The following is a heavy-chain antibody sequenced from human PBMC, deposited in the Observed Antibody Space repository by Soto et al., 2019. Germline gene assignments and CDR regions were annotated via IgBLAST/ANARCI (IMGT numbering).Heavy chain of an antibody. CDR1: GFTFTSSA. Sequence: EASVKVSCKASGFTFTSSAMQWVRQARGQRLEWIGWIVVGSGNTNYAQKFQERVTITRDMSTSTAYMELSSLRSEDTAVYYCAADPRYYYGSGSYYKVAFDIWGQGTMVTVSS. CDR3: AADPRYYYGSGSYYKVAFDI. V-gene: IGHV1-58*02. J-gene: IGHJ3*02. CDR2: IVVGSGNT. D-gene: IGHD3-10*01.